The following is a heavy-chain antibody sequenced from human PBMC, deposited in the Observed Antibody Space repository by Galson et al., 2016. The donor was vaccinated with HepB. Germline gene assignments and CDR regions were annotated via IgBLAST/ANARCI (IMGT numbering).Heavy chain of an antibody. Sequence: SLRLSCAASGFTLSDYYMSWIRQAPGKGLEWVSYISSSGSTIYYTDSVKGRFTISRDNAKNSLYLQMNSLRAEDTAVYYCARKGTSSWSIFDYWGQGILVSVSS. V-gene: IGHV3-11*04. D-gene: IGHD6-13*01. CDR1: GFTLSDYY. J-gene: IGHJ4*02. CDR3: ARKGTSSWSIFDY. CDR2: ISSSGSTI.